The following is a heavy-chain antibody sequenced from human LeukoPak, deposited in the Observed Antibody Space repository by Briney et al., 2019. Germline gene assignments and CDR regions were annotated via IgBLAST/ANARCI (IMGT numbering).Heavy chain of an antibody. CDR3: GRTTGLVRQIDY. D-gene: IGHD2/OR15-2a*01. CDR1: GGSSSSFSSY. CDR2: ILYSGST. J-gene: IGHJ4*02. Sequence: PSETLSLTCTVSGGSSSSFSSYWGWIRQPPGKGLEWIGSILYSGSTYYNPSLKSRVAMSVDTSNKQFSLNLSSVTAADTAVYYCGRTTGLVRQIDYWGQGTLVTVSS. V-gene: IGHV4-39*01.